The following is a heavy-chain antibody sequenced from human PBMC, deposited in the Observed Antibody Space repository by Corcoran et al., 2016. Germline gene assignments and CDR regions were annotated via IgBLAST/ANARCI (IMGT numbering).Heavy chain of an antibody. CDR1: GFTFSSYS. CDR2: ISRRSSYI. V-gene: IGHV3-21*01. J-gene: IGHJ6*02. CDR3: AREAIRTNYYYYGMDV. Sequence: EVQLVESGGGLVKPGGSLRLSCAASGFTFSSYSMNWVRQAPGKGLEWVSSISRRSSYIYYADSVKGRFTISRDNAKNSLYLHMNSLRAEDTAVYYCAREAIRTNYYYYGMDVWGQGTTVTVS.